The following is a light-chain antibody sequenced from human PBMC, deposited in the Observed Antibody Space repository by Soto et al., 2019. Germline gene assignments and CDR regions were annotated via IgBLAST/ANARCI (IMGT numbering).Light chain of an antibody. CDR1: SSDVGNYNS. J-gene: IGLJ3*02. CDR2: DVS. Sequence: QSALTQPASVSGSPGQSITISCTGTSSDVGNYNSVSWYQQHPGKAPKLMIFDVSRRPSGVPHRFSGSKSGNTASLTVSGLQPEDEADYYCCSYSNSNDLVFGGGTKLTVL. CDR3: CSYSNSNDLV. V-gene: IGLV2-14*03.